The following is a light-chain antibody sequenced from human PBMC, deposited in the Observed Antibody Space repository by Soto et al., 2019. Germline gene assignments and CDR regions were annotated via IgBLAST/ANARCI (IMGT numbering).Light chain of an antibody. J-gene: IGLJ3*02. Sequence: QSVLTQPPSASGTPGQRVTISCSGSSSNIGGNTVKWYQQLPGTAPKLLIYENNQRPSDVPDRFSGSKSGTSASLAISGLRSEDEADYYCATWDDRVRGVVFGGGTKVTVL. CDR1: SSNIGGNT. CDR3: ATWDDRVRGVV. V-gene: IGLV1-44*01. CDR2: ENN.